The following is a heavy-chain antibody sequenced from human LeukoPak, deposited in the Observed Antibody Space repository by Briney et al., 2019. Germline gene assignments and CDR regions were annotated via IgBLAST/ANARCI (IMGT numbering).Heavy chain of an antibody. CDR3: ARGGYSDY. D-gene: IGHD5-12*01. V-gene: IGHV4-34*01. CDR2: INHSGST. J-gene: IGHJ4*02. CDR1: GGSFSGYY. Sequence: TSETLSLTCAVYGGSFSGYYWSWIRQPPGKGLEWIGEINHSGSTNYNPSLKSRVTISVDTSKNQFSLKLSSVTAADTAVYYCARGGYSDYWGQGTLVTVSS.